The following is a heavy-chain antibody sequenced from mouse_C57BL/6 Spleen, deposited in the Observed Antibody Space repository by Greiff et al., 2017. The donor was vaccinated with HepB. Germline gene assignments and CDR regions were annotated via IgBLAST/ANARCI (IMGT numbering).Heavy chain of an antibody. CDR1: GYTFTSYW. CDR2: IYPSDSET. Sequence: QVQLQQPGAELVRPGSSVKLSCKASGYTFTSYWMDWVKQRPGQGLEWIGNIYPSDSETHYNQKFKDKATLTVDKSSSTAYMQLSSLTSEDSAVYYCARDTTSYYFDFWGQGTTLTVSS. CDR3: ARDTTSYYFDF. D-gene: IGHD1-1*01. V-gene: IGHV1-61*01. J-gene: IGHJ2*01.